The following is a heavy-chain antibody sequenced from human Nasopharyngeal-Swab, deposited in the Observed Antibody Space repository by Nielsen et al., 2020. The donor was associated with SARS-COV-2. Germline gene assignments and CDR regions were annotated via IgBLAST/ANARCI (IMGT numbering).Heavy chain of an antibody. D-gene: IGHD3-10*01. CDR1: GFTFSSYW. Sequence: GGSLRLSCAASGFTFSSYWMSWVRQAPGKGLEWVANIKQDGSEKYYVDSVKGRFTISRDNAKNSLYLQMNSLRAEDPAVYYCARNEAGSGSYWGFDYWGQGTLVTVSS. J-gene: IGHJ4*02. CDR3: ARNEAGSGSYWGFDY. V-gene: IGHV3-7*01. CDR2: IKQDGSEK.